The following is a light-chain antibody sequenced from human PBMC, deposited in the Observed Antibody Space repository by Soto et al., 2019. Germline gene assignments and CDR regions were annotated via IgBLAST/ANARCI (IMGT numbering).Light chain of an antibody. CDR2: AAF. V-gene: IGKV3-20*01. Sequence: VLTQSPGTLSLSPGERATLTCRASQCVSSNYLAWYQHKPGQAPRLLIYAAFSRATGIPARFSGSGSGTDFYLTINRLEHEDFAVYYCQQYGYSQWTFGQGTKVEIK. J-gene: IGKJ1*01. CDR3: QQYGYSQWT. CDR1: QCVSSNY.